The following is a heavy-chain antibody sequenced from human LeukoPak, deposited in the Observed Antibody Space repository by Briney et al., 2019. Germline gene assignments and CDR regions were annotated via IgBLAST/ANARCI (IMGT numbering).Heavy chain of an antibody. CDR2: INPNSGGT. V-gene: IGHV1-2*02. J-gene: IGHJ3*01. CDR1: GYTYTGYY. CDR3: ARARSSSWYFAFDF. Sequence: ASLKVSCKASGYTYTGYYIHWVRQVPGQGLEWMGWINPNSGGTNYAQKFQGRVSMTRDTSVTTTYMELSSLRSDDTAMYYCARARSSSWYFAFDFWGQGTMVTVSS. D-gene: IGHD6-13*01.